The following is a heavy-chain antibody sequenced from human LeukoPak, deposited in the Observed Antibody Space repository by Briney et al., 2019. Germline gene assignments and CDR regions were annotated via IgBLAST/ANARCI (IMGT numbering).Heavy chain of an antibody. CDR3: ARGWDYDCVWGSYRRINYFDY. CDR1: GGSFSGYY. Sequence: PSETLSLTCAVYGGSFSGYYWSWIRQPPGKGLEWIGEINHSGSTNYNPSLRSRVTISVDTSKNQFSLKLSSVTAADTAVYYCARGWDYDCVWGSYRRINYFDYWGQGTLVTVSS. J-gene: IGHJ4*02. D-gene: IGHD3-16*02. CDR2: INHSGST. V-gene: IGHV4-34*01.